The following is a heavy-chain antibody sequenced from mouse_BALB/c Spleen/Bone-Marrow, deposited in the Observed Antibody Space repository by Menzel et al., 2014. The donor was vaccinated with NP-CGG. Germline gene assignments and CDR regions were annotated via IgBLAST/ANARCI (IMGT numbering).Heavy chain of an antibody. V-gene: IGHV5-9-3*01. J-gene: IGHJ3*01. D-gene: IGHD2-3*01. Sequence: EVKLMESGGGLVKPGGSLKRSCAASGFTFSSFAMSWVRQTPEKRLEWVATISSGGGYTYYPDSVKGRFTISRDNAKNSLYLQMSSLRSEDTAMYYCARQESIYDGYYGGFTYWGQGTLVTVSA. CDR2: ISSGGGYT. CDR3: ARQESIYDGYYGGFTY. CDR1: GFTFSSFA.